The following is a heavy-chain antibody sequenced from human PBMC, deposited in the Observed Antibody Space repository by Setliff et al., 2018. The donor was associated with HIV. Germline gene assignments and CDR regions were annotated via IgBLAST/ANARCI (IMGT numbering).Heavy chain of an antibody. CDR2: IYYSGST. CDR1: GGSISSYY. Sequence: PSETLSLTCTVSGGSISSYYWSWIRQPPGKGLEWIGYIYYSGSTNYNPSLKSRVTISVDTSKNQFSLKLSSVTAANTAVYYCARVMEDCINGNCYVFDYWGQGTLVTVSS. V-gene: IGHV4-59*08. CDR3: ARVMEDCINGNCYVFDY. D-gene: IGHD2-15*01. J-gene: IGHJ4*02.